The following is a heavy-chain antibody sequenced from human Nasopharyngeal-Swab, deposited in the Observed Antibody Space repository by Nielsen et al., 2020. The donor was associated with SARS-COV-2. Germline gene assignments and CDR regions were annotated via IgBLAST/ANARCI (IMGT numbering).Heavy chain of an antibody. Sequence: ASVKVSCKVSGYTLTELSMHWVRQAPGQGLEWMGWINPNSGGTNYAQKFQGRVTMTRDTSISTAYMELSRLRSDDTAVYYCARVLNWNRFDYWGQGTLVTVSS. V-gene: IGHV1-2*02. CDR2: INPNSGGT. CDR3: ARVLNWNRFDY. CDR1: GYTLTELS. J-gene: IGHJ4*02. D-gene: IGHD1-20*01.